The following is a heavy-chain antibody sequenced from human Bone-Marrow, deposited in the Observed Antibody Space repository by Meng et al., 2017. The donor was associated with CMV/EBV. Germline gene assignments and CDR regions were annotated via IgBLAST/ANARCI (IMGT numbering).Heavy chain of an antibody. D-gene: IGHD2-2*02. Sequence: LSCAASGFTFSSYGMHWVRQAPGKGLEWVAFIRYDGSNKYYADSVKGRFTISRDNSKNTLYLQMNSLRAEDTAVYYCAKGLYDPRGTWGQGTLVTVSS. V-gene: IGHV3-30*02. CDR1: GFTFSSYG. CDR3: AKGLYDPRGT. J-gene: IGHJ5*02. CDR2: IRYDGSNK.